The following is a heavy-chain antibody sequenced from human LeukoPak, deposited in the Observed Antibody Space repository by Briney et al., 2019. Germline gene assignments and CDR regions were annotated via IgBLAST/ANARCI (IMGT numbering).Heavy chain of an antibody. Sequence: GASAKVSCKASGYTPTGYYMHCVRQAPGPGREGLGWIKPKNGGTNYAQTFQGRVTMTLDTSISTGYMELSRLRSDDTAIYFCARVDGGEWYYFDYWGQGTLVTVSS. CDR2: IKPKNGGT. D-gene: IGHD2-8*02. CDR3: ARVDGGEWYYFDY. J-gene: IGHJ4*02. CDR1: GYTPTGYY. V-gene: IGHV1-2*02.